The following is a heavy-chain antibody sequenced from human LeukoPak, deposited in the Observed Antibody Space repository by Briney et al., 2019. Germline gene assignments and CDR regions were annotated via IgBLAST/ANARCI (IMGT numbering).Heavy chain of an antibody. CDR2: ISSSSSYI. J-gene: IGHJ6*02. CDR3: ARVLLPSRSYYYGMDV. V-gene: IGHV3-21*01. Sequence: GGSLRLSCAASGFTFSSYSMNWVRQAPGKGLEWVSSISSSSSYIYYADSVKGRFTISRDNAKNSLYLQMNSLRAEDTAVYYCARVLLPSRSYYYGMDVWGQGTTVTVSS. CDR1: GFTFSSYS.